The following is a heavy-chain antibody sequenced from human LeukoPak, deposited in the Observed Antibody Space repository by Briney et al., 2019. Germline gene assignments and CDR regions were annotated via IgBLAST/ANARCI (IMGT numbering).Heavy chain of an antibody. V-gene: IGHV1-2*02. CDR3: ATDWSSNCGGDCPLDY. CDR2: INPNSGGT. J-gene: IGHJ4*02. CDR1: GYTFTGYY. D-gene: IGHD2-21*02. Sequence: GASVKVSCKASGYTFTGYYKHWVRQAPGQGPEWMGWINPNSGGTNYAQKFQGRVTMTRDTSISTAYMELSRLRSDDTAVYYCATDWSSNCGGDCPLDYWGQGTLVTVSS.